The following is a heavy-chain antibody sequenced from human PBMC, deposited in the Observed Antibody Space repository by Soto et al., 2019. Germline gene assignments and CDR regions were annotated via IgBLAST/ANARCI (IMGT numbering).Heavy chain of an antibody. V-gene: IGHV4-59*01. J-gene: IGHJ5*02. D-gene: IGHD5-12*01. CDR1: GDSISRYY. CDR2: IYYSGST. CDR3: ARDPVDGYAFFDN. Sequence: SETLSLTRTVSGDSISRYYWSWIRQPPGKGLELVGYIYYSGSTNYNPSLKSRVTISVDTSKNQFSLKLSSVTAADTAVYWCARDPVDGYAFFDNWGQGALVTVSS.